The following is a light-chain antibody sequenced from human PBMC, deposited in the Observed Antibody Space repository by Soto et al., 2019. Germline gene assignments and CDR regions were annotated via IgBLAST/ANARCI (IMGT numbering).Light chain of an antibody. CDR1: QDISSW. V-gene: IGKV1D-12*01. Sequence: DIQMTQSPSSVSASVGDRVTITRRASQDISSWLAWYQHKPGKAPSLLIYAASSLQSGVPSRFRGSGSGTDFALTIAGLESEDFATYYCQQANSFPLTFGGGTKVEIK. CDR3: QQANSFPLT. J-gene: IGKJ4*01. CDR2: AAS.